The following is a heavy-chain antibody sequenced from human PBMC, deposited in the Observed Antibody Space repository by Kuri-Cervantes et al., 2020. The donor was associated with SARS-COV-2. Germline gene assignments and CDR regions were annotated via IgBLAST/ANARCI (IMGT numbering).Heavy chain of an antibody. CDR3: ARPSEWGSYRL. J-gene: IGHJ4*02. V-gene: IGHV1-69*02. Sequence: SVKVSCKASGGTFSSYTISWVRQAPGQGLEWMGRIIPILGIANYAQKFQGRVTITADKSTSTAYMELSSLRSEDTAVYYCARPSEWGSYRLWGQGTLVTVSS. CDR1: GGTFSSYT. CDR2: IIPILGIA. D-gene: IGHD3-16*02.